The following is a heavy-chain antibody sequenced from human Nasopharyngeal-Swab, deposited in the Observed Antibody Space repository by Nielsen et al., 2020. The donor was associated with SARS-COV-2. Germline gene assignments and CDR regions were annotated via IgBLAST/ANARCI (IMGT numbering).Heavy chain of an antibody. V-gene: IGHV3-23*01. CDR3: AKAYYDFWSGYYPLGY. D-gene: IGHD3-3*01. J-gene: IGHJ4*02. Sequence: WRRRCPGQGLEWVSAISGSGGSTYYADSVKGRFTISRDNSRNTLYLQMNSLRAEGTAVYYCAKAYYDFWSGYYPLGYWGQGTLVTVSS. CDR2: ISGSGGST.